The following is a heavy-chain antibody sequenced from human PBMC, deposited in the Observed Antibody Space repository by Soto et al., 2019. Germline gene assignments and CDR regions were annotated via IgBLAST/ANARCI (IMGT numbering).Heavy chain of an antibody. CDR1: AGSIISDDYY. CDR2: IYYSGST. V-gene: IGHV4-30-4*01. J-gene: IGHJ4*02. Sequence: QVQLQESGPGLVKPSQTLSLTCTVSAGSIISDDYYWSWIRQSPGKGLQWIGYIYYSGSTYYNPSLKRRLTMSIGPSTNQFSLKLTSVTAADTAIYYCARSTGRFWGQGILVSVSS. CDR3: ARSTGRF.